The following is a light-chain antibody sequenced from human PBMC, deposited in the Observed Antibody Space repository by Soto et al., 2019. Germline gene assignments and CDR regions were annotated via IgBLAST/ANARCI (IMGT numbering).Light chain of an antibody. V-gene: IGKV3D-20*01. CDR3: QQYGSSPIT. CDR2: DTS. Sequence: IVLTQSPATLSSSPGERATLSCGASQSVSSSYVAWYQHKPGLAPRLLIHDTSSRAIGIPDRFSGSKSGTNFTLTIRRMEPEDVGMYYCQQYGSSPITFGHGTRLEIK. J-gene: IGKJ5*01. CDR1: QSVSSSY.